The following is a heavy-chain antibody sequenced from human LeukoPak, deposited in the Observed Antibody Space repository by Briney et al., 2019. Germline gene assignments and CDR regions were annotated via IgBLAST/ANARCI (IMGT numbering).Heavy chain of an antibody. CDR1: GFTFSSYS. CDR2: ISSSSSYI. V-gene: IGHV3-21*04. Sequence: PGGSLRLSCAASGFTFSSYSMTWVRQAPGKGLEWVSSISSSSSYIYYADSVKGRFTISRDNSKNTLYLQMNSLRAEDTAVYYCAKGTSSLGDYWGQGTLVTVSS. CDR3: AKGTSSLGDY. J-gene: IGHJ4*02. D-gene: IGHD3/OR15-3a*01.